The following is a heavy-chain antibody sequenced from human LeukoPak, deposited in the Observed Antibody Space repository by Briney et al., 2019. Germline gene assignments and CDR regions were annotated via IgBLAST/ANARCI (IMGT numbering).Heavy chain of an antibody. V-gene: IGHV3-49*03. CDR3: TRTSSRFVTPDY. J-gene: IGHJ4*02. CDR1: GFTFGDYG. D-gene: IGHD3-10*01. CDR2: IRGKTFSGTT. Sequence: GGSLRLSCTASGFTFGDYGMSWFRQAPGKGLEWVAFIRGKTFSGTTEYAASVKGRFSISRDDFKDTVYLQMNSLQTEDTGVYFCTRTSSRFVTPDYWGQGTLVTVSS.